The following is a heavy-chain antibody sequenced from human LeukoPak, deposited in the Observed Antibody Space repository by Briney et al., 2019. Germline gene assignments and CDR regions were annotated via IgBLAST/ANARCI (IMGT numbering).Heavy chain of an antibody. CDR1: GYTFTSYY. CDR2: INPSGGST. Sequence: ASVKVSCKASGYTFTSYYMHWVRQAPGQGLEWMGIINPSGGSTSYAQKFQGRVTTTRDMSTSTVYMELSSLRSEDTAVYYCARSVEGYFDYWGQGTLVTVSS. J-gene: IGHJ4*02. V-gene: IGHV1-46*01. CDR3: ARSVEGYFDY.